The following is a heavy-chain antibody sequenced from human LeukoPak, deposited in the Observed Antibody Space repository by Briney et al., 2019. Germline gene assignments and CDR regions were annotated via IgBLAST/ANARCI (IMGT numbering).Heavy chain of an antibody. Sequence: SETLSLTCTVSGGSISSYYWSWIRQPPGKGLEWIGYIYYSGSTNYNPSLKSRVTISVDTSKNQFSLKLSSVTAADTAVYYCARDLIVVPAAFDAFDIWGQGTMVTVSS. D-gene: IGHD2-2*01. CDR3: ARDLIVVPAAFDAFDI. CDR2: IYYSGST. CDR1: GGSISSYY. J-gene: IGHJ3*02. V-gene: IGHV4-59*12.